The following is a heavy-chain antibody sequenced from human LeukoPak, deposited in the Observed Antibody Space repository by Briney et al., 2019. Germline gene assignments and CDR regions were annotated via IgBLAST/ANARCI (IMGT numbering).Heavy chain of an antibody. J-gene: IGHJ4*02. CDR2: INHSGST. D-gene: IGHD2-2*03. V-gene: IGHV4-34*01. CDR1: GGSFSGYY. CDR3: ARLDPRGPDDY. Sequence: PTETLSLTCAVYGGSFSGYYWSWIRQPPGKGLEWIGEINHSGSTNYNPSLKSRVTISVDTSKNQFSLKLSSVTAADTAVYYCARLDPRGPDDYWGQGTLVTVSS.